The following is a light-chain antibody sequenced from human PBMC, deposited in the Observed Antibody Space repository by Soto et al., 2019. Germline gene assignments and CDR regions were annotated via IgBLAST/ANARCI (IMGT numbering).Light chain of an antibody. V-gene: IGLV1-44*01. Sequence: QSVLTQPPSASGTPGQRVTISCSGSSSNIGSNTVNWYQQLPGTAPKLHIYSNNLRPSGVPDRFSGSKSGTSASLAIGGIQSEDESDYYCAAWDASLNGRVFGTGTKVTVL. CDR2: SNN. J-gene: IGLJ1*01. CDR1: SSNIGSNT. CDR3: AAWDASLNGRV.